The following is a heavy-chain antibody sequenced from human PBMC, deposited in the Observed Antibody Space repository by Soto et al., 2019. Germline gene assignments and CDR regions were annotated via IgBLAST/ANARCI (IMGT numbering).Heavy chain of an antibody. CDR3: ARTLLHYYDSSGYPYYFDY. V-gene: IGHV1-3*01. D-gene: IGHD3-22*01. CDR2: INAGNGNT. CDR1: GYTFTIYA. Sequence: ASVKVSCKASGYTFTIYAMHWVRKAPGQRLEWMGWINAGNGNTKYPQKFQGRVTITRDTSASTAYMELSSLRSEDTAVYYCARTLLHYYDSSGYPYYFDYWGQGTLVTVSS. J-gene: IGHJ4*02.